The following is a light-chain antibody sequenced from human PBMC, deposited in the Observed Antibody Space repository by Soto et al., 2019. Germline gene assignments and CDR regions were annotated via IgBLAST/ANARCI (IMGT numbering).Light chain of an antibody. CDR1: SSDVGGYNY. J-gene: IGLJ1*01. CDR2: EVS. V-gene: IGLV2-14*01. Sequence: QSALTQPASVSGSPGQSLTLSCPGTSSDVGGYNYVSWYQQHPGKAPKLMIYEVSNRPSGVSYRFSGSKSGNTASLTISGLQAEDEADYYCSSHTSSNTRVFGTGTKLTVL. CDR3: SSHTSSNTRV.